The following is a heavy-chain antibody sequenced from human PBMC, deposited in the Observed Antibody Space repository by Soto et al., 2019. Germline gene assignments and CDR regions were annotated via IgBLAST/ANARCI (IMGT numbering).Heavy chain of an antibody. Sequence: GGSLSLSCAASGFTFSSYAMSWVRQAPGKGLEWVSAISGSGGSTYYADSVKGRFTISRDNSKNTLYLQMNSLRAEDTAVYYCAKFFRLRFLEPGWGQGTLVTVSS. CDR1: GFTFSSYA. CDR3: AKFFRLRFLEPG. V-gene: IGHV3-23*01. J-gene: IGHJ4*02. CDR2: ISGSGGST. D-gene: IGHD3-3*01.